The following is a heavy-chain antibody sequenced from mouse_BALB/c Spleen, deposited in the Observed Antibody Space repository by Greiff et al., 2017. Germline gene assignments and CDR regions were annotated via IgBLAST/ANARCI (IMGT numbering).Heavy chain of an antibody. CDR1: GYTFTSYY. CDR2: INPSNGGT. J-gene: IGHJ1*01. D-gene: IGHD2-10*02. V-gene: IGHV1S16*01. CDR3: TYGNYWYFDV. Sequence: QVQLQQSGAELVKPGASVKLSCKASGYTFTSYYMYWVQQRPGQGLEWIGEINPSNGGTNFNDKFKSKATLTVDKSSRTAYMQLSSLTSEDSVVYCGTYGNYWYFDVWGAGTTVTVSS.